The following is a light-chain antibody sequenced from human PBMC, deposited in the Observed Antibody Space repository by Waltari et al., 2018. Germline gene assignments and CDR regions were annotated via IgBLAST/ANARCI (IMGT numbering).Light chain of an antibody. Sequence: EIVMTQFPATLSLSPGERATLSCRASQSVSSTLAWYQQKPGQAPRLLIYGASSRATGTPDRFSGSGSGTDFILTISSLEPEDVGVYYCLQRSNWPLTFGPGTKLDIK. V-gene: IGKV3D-15*01. CDR3: LQRSNWPLT. CDR1: QSVSST. CDR2: GAS. J-gene: IGKJ3*01.